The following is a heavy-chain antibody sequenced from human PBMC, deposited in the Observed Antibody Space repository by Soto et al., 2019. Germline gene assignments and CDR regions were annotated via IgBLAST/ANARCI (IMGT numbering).Heavy chain of an antibody. CDR1: GFTFSNYG. V-gene: IGHV3-30*18. CDR3: AKARVRIVGANSFDY. J-gene: IGHJ4*02. D-gene: IGHD1-26*01. CDR2: ISDDGDKR. Sequence: LRLSCVGSGFTFSNYGMHWVRQPPGKGLEWVALISDDGDKRYYADSVRGRLIISRDNSKDTLYLQMNSLGPDDTAVYFCAKARVRIVGANSFDYWGQGT.